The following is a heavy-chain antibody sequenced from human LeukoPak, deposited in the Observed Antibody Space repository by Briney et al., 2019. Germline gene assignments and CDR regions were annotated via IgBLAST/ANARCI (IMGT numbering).Heavy chain of an antibody. J-gene: IGHJ4*02. D-gene: IGHD6-19*01. CDR3: ARMGYSSGGIDY. V-gene: IGHV4-4*07. CDR1: GGSISSYY. CDR2: IYTSGST. Sequence: KASETLSLTCTVSGGSISSYYWSWIRQPAGKGLDWIGRIYTSGSTNYNPSLKSRVTMSVDTSKNQFSLKLSSVTAADTAVYYCARMGYSSGGIDYWGQGTLVSVSS.